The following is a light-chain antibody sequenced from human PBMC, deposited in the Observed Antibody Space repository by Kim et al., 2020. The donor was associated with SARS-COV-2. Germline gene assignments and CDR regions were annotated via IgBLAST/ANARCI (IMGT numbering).Light chain of an antibody. CDR2: DAS. Sequence: EIVLTQSPATLSLSPGERATLSCRASQSVSSYLAWYQQKPGQAPRLLIYDASNRATGIPARFSGSGSGTDFTLTISSLEPEDFAVYYCQQRSNWPRSLTFGGGTKVEI. V-gene: IGKV3-11*01. CDR1: QSVSSY. CDR3: QQRSNWPRSLT. J-gene: IGKJ4*01.